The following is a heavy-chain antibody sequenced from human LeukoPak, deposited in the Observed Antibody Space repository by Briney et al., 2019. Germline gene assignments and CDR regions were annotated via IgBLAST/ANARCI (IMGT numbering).Heavy chain of an antibody. CDR2: IKSKTDGGTT. D-gene: IGHD6-13*01. CDR1: GFTFSNAW. Sequence: GGSLRLSCAASGFTFSNAWMSWVRQAPGKGLEWVGRIKSKTDGGTTDYAAPVKGRFTISRDDSKNTLYLQMNSLRAEDTAVYYCAKAPYSSSWYEYPNALYYFDYWGQGTLVTVSS. J-gene: IGHJ4*02. CDR3: AKAPYSSSWYEYPNALYYFDY. V-gene: IGHV3-15*01.